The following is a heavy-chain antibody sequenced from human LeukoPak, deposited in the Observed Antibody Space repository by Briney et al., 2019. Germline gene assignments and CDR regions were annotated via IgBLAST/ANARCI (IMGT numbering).Heavy chain of an antibody. Sequence: GGSLRLSCVASGFSFSRYDMHWVRQAPGKGLEWVGNINQEGSERNHGDSVNGRFTISRDNAENSLYLQMNSLRAEDTAVYYCARIIGAFGTYRYDSWGQGTLVTVSS. CDR3: ARIIGAFGTYRYDS. J-gene: IGHJ4*02. V-gene: IGHV3-7*01. D-gene: IGHD3-16*02. CDR1: GFSFSRYD. CDR2: INQEGSER.